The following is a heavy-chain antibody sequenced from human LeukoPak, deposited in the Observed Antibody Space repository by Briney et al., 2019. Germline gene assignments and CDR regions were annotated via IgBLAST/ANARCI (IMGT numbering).Heavy chain of an antibody. Sequence: PSDTLSLTCTVSGGSIASSSYYWGWIRQPPGQGLEWIGTIYYTGTTFYNPSLKSRVTMSVDTSKNQFSLKLSSVTAADTAVYYCARGAYSSSSHDFDCWGQGTLVTVSS. J-gene: IGHJ4*02. CDR2: IYYTGTT. CDR1: GGSIASSSYY. CDR3: ARGAYSSSSHDFDC. D-gene: IGHD6-6*01. V-gene: IGHV4-39*07.